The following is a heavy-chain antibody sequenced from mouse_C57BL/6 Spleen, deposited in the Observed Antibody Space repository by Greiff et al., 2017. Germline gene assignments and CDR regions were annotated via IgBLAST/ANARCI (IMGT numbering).Heavy chain of an antibody. V-gene: IGHV1-82*01. CDR3: ARRITTVVGAMDY. CDR2: IYPGDGDT. J-gene: IGHJ4*01. D-gene: IGHD1-1*01. Sequence: QLQQSGPELVKPGASVKISCKASGYAFSSSWMNWVKQRPGKGLEWIGRIYPGDGDTNYNGKFKGKATLTADKSSSTAYMQLSSLTSEDSAVYFCARRITTVVGAMDYWGQGTSVTVSS. CDR1: GYAFSSSW.